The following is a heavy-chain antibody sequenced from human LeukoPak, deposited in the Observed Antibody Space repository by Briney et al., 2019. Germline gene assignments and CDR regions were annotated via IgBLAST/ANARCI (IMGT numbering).Heavy chain of an antibody. V-gene: IGHV3-74*01. CDR1: GFTFSSYW. Sequence: GGSLRLSCEASGFTFSSYWMHWARQAAGKGLVWVSRINSDGSSTSYADSVKGRFTISRDNAKNTVYLEMNSLRVEDTAVYYCARVGGGATANFDYWGQGTLVTVSS. J-gene: IGHJ4*02. CDR3: ARVGGGATANFDY. CDR2: INSDGSST. D-gene: IGHD1-26*01.